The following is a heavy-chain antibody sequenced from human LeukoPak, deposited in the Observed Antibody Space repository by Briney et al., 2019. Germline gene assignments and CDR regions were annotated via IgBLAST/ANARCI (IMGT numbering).Heavy chain of an antibody. CDR2: IIPIFGTA. V-gene: IGHV1-69*13. CDR1: GYTFTSYG. CDR3: ARDEFKSSCSSTSCHIYYYYGMDV. J-gene: IGHJ6*02. D-gene: IGHD2-2*01. Sequence: GASVKVSCKASGYTFTSYGISWVRQAPGQGLEWMGGIIPIFGTANYAQKFQGRVTITADESTSTAYMELSSLRSEDTAVYYCARDEFKSSCSSTSCHIYYYYGMDVWGQGTTVTVSS.